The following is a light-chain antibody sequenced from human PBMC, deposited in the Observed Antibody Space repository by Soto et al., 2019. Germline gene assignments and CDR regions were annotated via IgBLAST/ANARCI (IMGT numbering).Light chain of an antibody. J-gene: IGLJ1*01. CDR2: NNN. CDR1: SSNIGGRT. V-gene: IGLV1-44*01. Sequence: QSVLTQPPSASGTPGQRVTISCSGSSSNIGGRTVNWYQQLPGTAPKLLIYNNNQRPSGVPDRFSGSKSGTSASLAITGLQSEDEADYYCAAWDDRLTDHVFGGGTKVTV. CDR3: AAWDDRLTDHV.